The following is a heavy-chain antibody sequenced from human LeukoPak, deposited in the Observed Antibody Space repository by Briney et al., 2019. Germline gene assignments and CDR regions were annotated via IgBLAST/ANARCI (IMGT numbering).Heavy chain of an antibody. CDR1: GGSISSYY. CDR3: ARGGGEYCSSTSCYIAPFDY. CDR2: IYYSGST. J-gene: IGHJ4*02. V-gene: IGHV4-59*06. Sequence: SETLSLTCTVSGGSISSYYWSWIRQPPGKGLEWIGYIYYSGSTYYNPSLKSRVTISVDTSKNQFSLKLSSVTAADTAVYYCARGGGEYCSSTSCYIAPFDYWGQGTLVTVSS. D-gene: IGHD2-2*02.